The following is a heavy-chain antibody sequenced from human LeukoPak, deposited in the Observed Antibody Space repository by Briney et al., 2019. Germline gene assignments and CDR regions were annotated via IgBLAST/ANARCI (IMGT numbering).Heavy chain of an antibody. CDR2: IYYSGST. CDR1: GGSISSGDYY. V-gene: IGHV4-61*08. J-gene: IGHJ1*01. D-gene: IGHD3-22*01. CDR3: ARVGYYDSSGYYYTEYFQH. Sequence: SETLSLTCTVSGGSISSGDYYWSWIRQPPGTGLEWIGYIYYSGSTNYNPSLKSRVTISVDTSKNQFSLKLSSVTAADTAVYYCARVGYYDSSGYYYTEYFQHWGQGTLVTVSS.